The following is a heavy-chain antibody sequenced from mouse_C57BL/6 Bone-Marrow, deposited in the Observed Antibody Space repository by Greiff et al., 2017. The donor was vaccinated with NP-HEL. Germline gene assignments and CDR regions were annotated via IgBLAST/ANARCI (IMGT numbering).Heavy chain of an antibody. CDR3: AKIQNYGSSYRLGVDY. CDR2: IWRGGST. Sequence: VQLQQSGPGLVQPSQSLSITCTVSGFSLTSYGVHWVRQSPGKGLEWLGVIWRGGSTDYNAAFMSRLSISKDNSKSQVFFKKHSLQADDTAIDYCAKIQNYGSSYRLGVDYRGKGTSVTVSS. D-gene: IGHD1-1*01. V-gene: IGHV2-5*01. CDR1: GFSLTSYG. J-gene: IGHJ4*01.